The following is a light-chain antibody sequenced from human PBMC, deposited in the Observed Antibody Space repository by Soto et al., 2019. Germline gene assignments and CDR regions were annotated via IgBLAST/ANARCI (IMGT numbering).Light chain of an antibody. Sequence: QSALTQPASVSGSLGQSITISCTGTSSDVGGYNYVSWYQQHSGKAPKLMIYEVTNRPSGVSNRFSGSKSGNTASLTISGLQAEDEAEYYCSSYTRTKTLLFGGGTKLTVL. CDR1: SSDVGGYNY. CDR3: SSYTRTKTLL. J-gene: IGLJ2*01. CDR2: EVT. V-gene: IGLV2-14*01.